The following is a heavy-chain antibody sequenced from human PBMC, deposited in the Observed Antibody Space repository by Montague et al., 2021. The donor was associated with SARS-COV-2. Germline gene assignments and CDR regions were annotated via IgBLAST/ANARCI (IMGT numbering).Heavy chain of an antibody. Sequence: PALVKPTQTLTLTCTLSGFSINADGVGVGWIRQPPGKALEWLALIYWNEDRLYNSSLKNRLSITKHTPKNQVLLTLTNMDPVDTATYYCARRFTGYAFSSSWFDPWGQGILVTVS. V-gene: IGHV2-5*01. CDR2: IYWNEDR. J-gene: IGHJ5*02. D-gene: IGHD2-2*01. CDR1: GFSINADGVG. CDR3: ARRFTGYAFSSSWFDP.